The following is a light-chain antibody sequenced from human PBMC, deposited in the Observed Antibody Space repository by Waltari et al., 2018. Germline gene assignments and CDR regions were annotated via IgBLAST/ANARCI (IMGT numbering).Light chain of an antibody. CDR3: QQFKDYPLT. CDR2: NVF. J-gene: IGKJ4*01. V-gene: IGKV1-9*01. CDR1: QDISNH. Sequence: DIQLTQSPSFLSASVGDRVTITCRASQDISNHLTWVQQAPGKAPKLLIYNVFTLQSGVPSRFSSSRSGSEFTLTISSLQSEDFATYYCQQFKDYPLTLGGGTKVEIK.